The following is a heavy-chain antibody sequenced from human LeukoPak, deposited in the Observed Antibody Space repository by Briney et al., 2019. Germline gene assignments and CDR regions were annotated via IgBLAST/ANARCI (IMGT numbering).Heavy chain of an antibody. CDR3: ARDSSGWYHRY. Sequence: ASVKVSCKASGYTFTTYGISWVRQAPGQGLEWMGWINPNSGGTNYAQKFQGRVTMTRDTSISTAYMELSRLRSDDTAVYYCARDSSGWYHRYWGQGTLVTVSS. J-gene: IGHJ4*02. CDR1: GYTFTTYG. V-gene: IGHV1-2*02. CDR2: INPNSGGT. D-gene: IGHD6-19*01.